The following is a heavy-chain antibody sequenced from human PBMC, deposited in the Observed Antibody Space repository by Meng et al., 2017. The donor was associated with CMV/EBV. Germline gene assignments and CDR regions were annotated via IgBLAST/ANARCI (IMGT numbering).Heavy chain of an antibody. CDR1: GFTFSSYS. CDR3: ARGPGYCSSTSCYTNGYYFDY. Sequence: GGSLRLSCAVSGFTFSSYSMNWVRQAPGKGLEWVSSISSSSSYIYYADSVTGRFTISRDNAKNSLYLQMNSLRAEDTAVYYCARGPGYCSSTSCYTNGYYFDYWGQGTLVTVS. CDR2: ISSSSSYI. D-gene: IGHD2-2*02. J-gene: IGHJ4*02. V-gene: IGHV3-21*01.